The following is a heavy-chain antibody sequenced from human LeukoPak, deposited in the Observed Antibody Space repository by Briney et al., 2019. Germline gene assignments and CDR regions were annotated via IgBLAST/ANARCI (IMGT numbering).Heavy chain of an antibody. V-gene: IGHV4-38-2*02. CDR1: GYSITSGYY. Sequence: PSETLSLTCTVSGYSITSGYYWGWIRQPPGKGLEWIGSIYHSGSTYYNASLKGRVTISVDTSKNQFSLKLSSVTAADTAVYYCARGRRIAAAVYNWFDPWGQGTLVTVSS. J-gene: IGHJ5*02. D-gene: IGHD6-13*01. CDR2: IYHSGST. CDR3: ARGRRIAAAVYNWFDP.